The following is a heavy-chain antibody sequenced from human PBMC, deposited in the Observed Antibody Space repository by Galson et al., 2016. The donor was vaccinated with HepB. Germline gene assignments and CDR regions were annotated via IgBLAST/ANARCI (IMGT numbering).Heavy chain of an antibody. J-gene: IGHJ4*02. CDR2: XXYXGSNK. CDR1: GFTFSSYG. V-gene: IGHV3-30*18. D-gene: IGHD3-10*01. CDR3: AKDRTPFAFLWFGEFDY. Sequence: SLRLSCAASGFTFSSYGLHWVRQAPGKGLEXVAVXXYXGSNKFYADSVKGRFTISRDNSKNTLYLQMNSLRAEDTAVYYCAKDRTPFAFLWFGEFDYWGQGTLVTASS.